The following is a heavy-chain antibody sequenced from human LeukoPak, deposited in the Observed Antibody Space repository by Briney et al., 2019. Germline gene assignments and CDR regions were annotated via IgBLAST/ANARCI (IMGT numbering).Heavy chain of an antibody. CDR2: ISWNSGSI. CDR3: AKRADPDRYFDY. J-gene: IGHJ4*02. CDR1: GFTFDDYA. Sequence: GGSLRLSCAASGFTFDDYAMHWVRQAPGKGLEWVSGISWNSGSIGYADSVKGRFTISRDNAKHSLYLQMNSLRAEDTALYYCAKRADPDRYFDYWGQGTLVTVSS. V-gene: IGHV3-9*01.